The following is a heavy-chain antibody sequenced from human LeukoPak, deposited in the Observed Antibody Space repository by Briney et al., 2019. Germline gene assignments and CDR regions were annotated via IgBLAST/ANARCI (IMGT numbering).Heavy chain of an antibody. CDR2: ISAYNGNT. Sequence: ASVKVSCKASGYTFTSYGISWVRQAPGQGLEWTGWISAYNGNTNYAQKLQGRVTMTTDTSTSTAYMELRSLRSDDTAVYYCARVLSDILTGYFHDTTEGFFDYWGQGTLVTVSS. D-gene: IGHD3-9*01. CDR1: GYTFTSYG. CDR3: ARVLSDILTGYFHDTTEGFFDY. J-gene: IGHJ4*02. V-gene: IGHV1-18*01.